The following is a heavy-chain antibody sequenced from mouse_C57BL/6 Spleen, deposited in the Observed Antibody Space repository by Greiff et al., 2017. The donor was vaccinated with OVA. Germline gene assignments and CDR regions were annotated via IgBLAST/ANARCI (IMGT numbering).Heavy chain of an antibody. D-gene: IGHD2-1*01. CDR1: GYTFTSYW. J-gene: IGHJ2*01. CDR3: ARGEDGNYLGY. V-gene: IGHV1-59*01. CDR2: IDPSDSYT. Sequence: QVQLQQPGAELVRPGTSVKLSCKASGYTFTSYWMHWVKQRPGQGLEWIGVIDPSDSYTNYNQKFKGKATLTVDTSSSTAYMQLSSLTSEDSAVYCCARGEDGNYLGYWGQGTTLTVSS.